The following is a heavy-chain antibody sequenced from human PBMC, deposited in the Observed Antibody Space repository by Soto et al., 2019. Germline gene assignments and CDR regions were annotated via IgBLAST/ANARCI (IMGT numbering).Heavy chain of an antibody. CDR3: ARIGVSSGHESPDFDS. Sequence: ASVKVSCKASGYTFTSYGMNWVRQAPGRGLEWMGWINPGNGNTKYSQKFQGRVNIERDTSASTAYMELSSLRSEDTAVYYCARIGVSSGHESPDFDSWGQGTLVTVSS. J-gene: IGHJ4*02. CDR1: GYTFTSYG. D-gene: IGHD3-16*01. V-gene: IGHV1-3*01. CDR2: INPGNGNT.